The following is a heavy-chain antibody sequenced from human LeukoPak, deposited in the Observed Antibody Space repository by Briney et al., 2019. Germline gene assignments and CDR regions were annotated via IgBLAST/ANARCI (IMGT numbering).Heavy chain of an antibody. CDR3: ARVSSKATVRGLITKKNYYYYYMDV. CDR2: IDSDGYST. D-gene: IGHD3-10*01. V-gene: IGHV3-74*01. CDR1: RFTFNTYW. Sequence: GGSLRLSCAASRFTFNTYWMHWVRQAPGKGLVWVSRIDSDGYSTAYADSVKGRFTISRDNAKNSLYLQMNSLRAEDTAVYYCARVSSKATVRGLITKKNYYYYYMDVWGKGTTVTISS. J-gene: IGHJ6*03.